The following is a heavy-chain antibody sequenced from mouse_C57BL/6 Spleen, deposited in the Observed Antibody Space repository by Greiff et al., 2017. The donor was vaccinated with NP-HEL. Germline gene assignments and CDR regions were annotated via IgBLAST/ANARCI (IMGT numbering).Heavy chain of an antibody. J-gene: IGHJ4*01. CDR3: ARIKGMVTYYAMDY. CDR2: IWWGDDT. CDR1: GFSLSTFGMG. Sequence: VKLQESGPGILQPSQTLSLTCSFSGFSLSTFGMGVGWIRQPSGKGLEWLAHIWWGDDTSYNPAPKSRLTHSKDTSKNQVFLKIANVYTADTATYYCARIKGMVTYYAMDYWGQGTSVTVSS. V-gene: IGHV8-8*01. D-gene: IGHD2-3*01.